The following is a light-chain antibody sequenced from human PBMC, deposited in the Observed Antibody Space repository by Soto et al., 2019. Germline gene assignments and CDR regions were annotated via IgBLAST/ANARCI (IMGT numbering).Light chain of an antibody. CDR3: QQYYDLPIT. J-gene: IGKJ5*01. CDR1: QDIDKY. Sequence: DIQMTQSPSSLSASVGDRVTITCQASQDIDKYLNWYQQKPGKAPKLLIDEVTNLETGVPSRFSGSGSGTHFTFTSGRLQPEDIATYYCQQYYDLPITFGQGTRLEIK. V-gene: IGKV1-33*01. CDR2: EVT.